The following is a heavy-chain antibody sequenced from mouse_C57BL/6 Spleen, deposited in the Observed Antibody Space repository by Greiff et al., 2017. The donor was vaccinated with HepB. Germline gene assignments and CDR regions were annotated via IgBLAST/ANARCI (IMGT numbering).Heavy chain of an antibody. CDR1: GYTFTSYG. Sequence: VKLLESGAELARPGASVKLSCKASGYTFTSYGISWVKQRTGQGLEWIGEIYPRSGNTYYNEKFKGKATLTADNSSSTAYMELRSLTSEDSAVYFCANDYDGYVDVWGTGTTVTVSS. D-gene: IGHD2-4*01. V-gene: IGHV1-81*01. CDR3: ANDYDGYVDV. CDR2: IYPRSGNT. J-gene: IGHJ1*03.